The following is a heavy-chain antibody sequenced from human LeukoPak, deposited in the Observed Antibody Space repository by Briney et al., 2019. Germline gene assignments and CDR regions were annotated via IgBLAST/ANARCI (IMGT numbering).Heavy chain of an antibody. CDR1: GFTFSSYG. D-gene: IGHD2-21*01. V-gene: IGHV3-30*18. CDR2: ISYDGSNK. J-gene: IGHJ4*02. CDR3: AKEYSAYYFDY. Sequence: GGSLRPSCAASGFTFSSYGMHWVRQAPGKGLEWVAVISYDGSNKYYADSVKGRFTISRDNSKNTLYLQMNSLRAEDTAVYYCAKEYSAYYFDYWGQGTLVTVSS.